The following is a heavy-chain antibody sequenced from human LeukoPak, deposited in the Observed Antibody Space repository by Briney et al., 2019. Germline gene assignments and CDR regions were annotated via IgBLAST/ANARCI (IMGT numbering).Heavy chain of an antibody. CDR3: ARGAVSGYGRLGH. D-gene: IGHD5-12*01. CDR1: GYAFTEND. CDR2: VNPNSGNT. V-gene: IGHV1-8*01. J-gene: IGHJ4*02. Sequence: ASVKVSCKASGYAFTENDISWVRQATGQGLEWMGWVNPNSGNTGYTQSFQGRVTMTRNTSISTVYMELSSLRYDDTAVYYCARGAVSGYGRLGHWGQGSLVTVSS.